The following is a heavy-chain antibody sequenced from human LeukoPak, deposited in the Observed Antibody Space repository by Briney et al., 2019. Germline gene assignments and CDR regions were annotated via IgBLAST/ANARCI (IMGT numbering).Heavy chain of an antibody. V-gene: IGHV4-59*01. CDR2: IYYSGST. CDR3: ARDGGYSGYDGFDY. J-gene: IGHJ4*02. Sequence: SETLSLTCIDSGGSTSSYYWSWLRQPPGKGLEWIGYIYYSGSTNYNPSLKSRVTISVDTSKNQFSLKLSSVTAADTAVYYCARDGGYSGYDGFDYWGQGTLVTVSS. CDR1: GGSTSSYY. D-gene: IGHD5-12*01.